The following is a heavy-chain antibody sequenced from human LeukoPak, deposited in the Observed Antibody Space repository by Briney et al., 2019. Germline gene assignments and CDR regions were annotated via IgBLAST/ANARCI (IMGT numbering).Heavy chain of an antibody. D-gene: IGHD2-2*02. CDR1: GGSFSGYY. V-gene: IGHV4-34*01. Sequence: SETLSLTCAVYGGSFSGYYWSWIRQPPGKGLEWIGEINHSGSTNYNPSLKTRVTISVDTSKNQFSLKLSSVTAADTAVYYCARVPYITCSSTSCYMGNVRDYYYYYMDVWGKGTTVTVSS. CDR2: INHSGST. J-gene: IGHJ6*03. CDR3: ARVPYITCSSTSCYMGNVRDYYYYYMDV.